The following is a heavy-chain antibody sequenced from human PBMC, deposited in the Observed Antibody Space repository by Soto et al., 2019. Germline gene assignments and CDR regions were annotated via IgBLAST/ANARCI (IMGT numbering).Heavy chain of an antibody. CDR3: ARDRLFHYDFWSGYYFDY. V-gene: IGHV4-4*07. CDR2: IYTSGST. CDR1: GGSISSYY. D-gene: IGHD3-3*01. Sequence: LSLTCTVSGGSISSYYWSWIRQPAGKGLEWIGRIYTSGSTNYNPSLKSRVTMSVDTSKNQFSLKLSSVTAADTAVYYCARDRLFHYDFWSGYYFDYWGQGTLVTVSS. J-gene: IGHJ4*02.